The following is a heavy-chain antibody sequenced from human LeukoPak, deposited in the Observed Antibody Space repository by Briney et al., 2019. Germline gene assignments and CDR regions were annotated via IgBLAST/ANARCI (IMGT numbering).Heavy chain of an antibody. CDR2: ISSSGSTI. Sequence: PGGSLRLSCAASGFTFSTYEMNWVRQAPGKGLEWVSYISSSGSTIYYAESVKGRFTISRDNAKNSLYLQMNSLRAEDTAVYYCARDRLLGYSGYDFDYWGQGTLVTVSS. CDR3: ARDRLLGYSGYDFDY. CDR1: GFTFSTYE. J-gene: IGHJ4*02. D-gene: IGHD5-12*01. V-gene: IGHV3-48*03.